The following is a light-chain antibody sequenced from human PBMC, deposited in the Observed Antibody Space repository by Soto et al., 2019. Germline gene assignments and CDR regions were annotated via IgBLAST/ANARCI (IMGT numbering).Light chain of an antibody. V-gene: IGKV1-39*01. CDR3: KQLDRTPQT. J-gene: IGKJ1*01. CDR1: QSISNY. CDR2: AAS. Sequence: DIQMTQSPSSLSASVGDRVTISCRASQSISNYLNWYQQKPGTAPKLLIYAASSLQSGVPSRFSGSRYGTDLNLTISRLQIEDFATYVCKQLDRTPQTFGQGTKGEIK.